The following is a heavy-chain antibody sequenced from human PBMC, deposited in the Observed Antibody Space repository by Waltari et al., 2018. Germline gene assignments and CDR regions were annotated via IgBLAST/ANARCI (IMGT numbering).Heavy chain of an antibody. Sequence: QVQLQQWGAGLLKPSETLSLTCAVYGGSFSGYYWSWIRQPPGKGLAWIGEINHSGSTNYNPSLKIRVTISVDTSTNQFSLKLISVTAADTAVYYCATGGPVLPHDYFVYWGQGTLVTVSS. J-gene: IGHJ4*02. CDR3: ATGGPVLPHDYFVY. CDR2: INHSGST. CDR1: GGSFSGYY. D-gene: IGHD3-10*01. V-gene: IGHV4-34*01.